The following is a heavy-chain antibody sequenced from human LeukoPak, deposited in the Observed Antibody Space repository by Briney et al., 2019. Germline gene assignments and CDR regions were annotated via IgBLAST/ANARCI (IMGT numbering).Heavy chain of an antibody. CDR1: GGTFSSDA. CDR2: IIPIFGTA. J-gene: IGHJ5*02. V-gene: IGHV1-69*05. CDR3: ARVYCSGGSCYSRFDP. D-gene: IGHD2-15*01. Sequence: SVKVSCKASGGTFSSDAISWVRQAPGQGLEWMGGIIPIFGTANYAQKFQGRVTITTDESTSTAYMELSSLRSEDTAVYYCARVYCSGGSCYSRFDPWGQGTLVTVSS.